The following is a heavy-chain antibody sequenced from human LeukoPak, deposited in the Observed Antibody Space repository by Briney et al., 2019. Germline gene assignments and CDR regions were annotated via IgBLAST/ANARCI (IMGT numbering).Heavy chain of an antibody. CDR2: INPSGGST. Sequence: ASVKVSCKASGYTFTSYYMHWVRQAPGQGLEWMGIINPSGGSTSYAQKFQGWVTMTRDTSISTAYMELSRLRSDDTAVYYCARASPIDYYGSGTPYYFDYWGQGTLVTVSS. D-gene: IGHD3-10*01. V-gene: IGHV1-46*01. J-gene: IGHJ4*02. CDR1: GYTFTSYY. CDR3: ARASPIDYYGSGTPYYFDY.